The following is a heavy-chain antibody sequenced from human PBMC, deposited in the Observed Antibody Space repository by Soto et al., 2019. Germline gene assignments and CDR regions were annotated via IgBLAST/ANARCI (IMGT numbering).Heavy chain of an antibody. CDR3: ARGAGRGYCSGNTCYSPYNYYGMDV. D-gene: IGHD2-15*01. CDR2: TYYRSKWYD. CDR1: GDSVSSNSAA. V-gene: IGHV6-1*01. Sequence: SQTLSLTCAISGDSVSSNSAAWDCVRQSRSRCLEWLGRTYYRSKWYDDYAVSVKSRITINPDTSKNQFSLHLNSVTPEDTAVYYCARGAGRGYCSGNTCYSPYNYYGMDVWGQGTTVTVS. J-gene: IGHJ6*02.